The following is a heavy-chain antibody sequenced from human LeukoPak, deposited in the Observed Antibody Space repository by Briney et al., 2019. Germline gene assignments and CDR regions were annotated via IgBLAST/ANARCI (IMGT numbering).Heavy chain of an antibody. Sequence: GGSLRLSCAASGFTFSSYSMNWVRQAPGKGLEWVSSISSSSSYIYYADSVKGRSTISRDNAKNSLYLQMNSLRAEDTAVYYCARLTIFGVVNVFWGQGTLVTVSS. V-gene: IGHV3-21*01. CDR1: GFTFSSYS. CDR2: ISSSSSYI. J-gene: IGHJ4*02. D-gene: IGHD3-3*01. CDR3: ARLTIFGVVNVF.